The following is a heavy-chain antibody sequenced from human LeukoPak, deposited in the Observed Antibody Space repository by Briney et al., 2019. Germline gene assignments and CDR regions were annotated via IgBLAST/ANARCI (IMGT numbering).Heavy chain of an antibody. V-gene: IGHV3-23*01. CDR2: ISGSGGRT. D-gene: IGHD5-12*01. J-gene: IGHJ4*02. CDR3: AKGLSGYSGYDSDY. CDR1: GFTFSSYS. Sequence: GGSLRLSCAASGFTFSSYSMNWVRQAPGKGLEWVSGISGSGGRTYNADSVKGRFTISRDNSKNTLYLQMNSLRAEDTAVYYCAKGLSGYSGYDSDYWGQGTLVTVSS.